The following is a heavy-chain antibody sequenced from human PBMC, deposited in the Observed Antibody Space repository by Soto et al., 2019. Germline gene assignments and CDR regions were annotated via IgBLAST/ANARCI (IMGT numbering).Heavy chain of an antibody. Sequence: ASVKVSCKASGYTFTGYYMHWVRQAPGQGLEWMGWINPNSGGTNYAQKFQGWVTMTRDTSISTAYMELSRLRSDETAVYYCARAGPSITGTSYYYYGMDVWGKGTTVTASS. D-gene: IGHD1-20*01. CDR2: INPNSGGT. CDR3: ARAGPSITGTSYYYYGMDV. V-gene: IGHV1-2*04. CDR1: GYTFTGYY. J-gene: IGHJ6*04.